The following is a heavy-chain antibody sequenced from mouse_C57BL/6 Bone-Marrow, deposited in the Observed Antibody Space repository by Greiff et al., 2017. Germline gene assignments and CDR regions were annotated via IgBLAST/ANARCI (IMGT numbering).Heavy chain of an antibody. J-gene: IGHJ1*03. CDR1: GYTFTDYY. CDR2: INPNNGGT. V-gene: IGHV1-26*01. D-gene: IGHD1-1*01. Sequence: EVQLQQSGPELVKPGASVKISCKASGYTFTDYYMNWVKQSHGKSLEWIGDINPNNGGTSYNQKFKGKATLTVDKSSSTAYMELRSLTSEDSAVYYCARSLIYYGSSYAPYWYFDVWGTGTTVTVSS. CDR3: ARSLIYYGSSYAPYWYFDV.